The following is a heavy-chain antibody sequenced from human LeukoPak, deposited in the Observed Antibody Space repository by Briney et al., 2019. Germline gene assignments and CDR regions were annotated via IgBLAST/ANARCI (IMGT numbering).Heavy chain of an antibody. CDR2: ISGSGGST. V-gene: IGHV3-23*01. CDR3: ARGGGYFVY. Sequence: GGTLRLSCAASGFTFSSYGMSWVRQAPGKGLEWVSAISGSGGSTYYADSVKGRFTISRDNSKNTLYLQMNSLRAEDTAVYYCARGGGYFVYWGQGTLVTVSS. D-gene: IGHD2-15*01. CDR1: GFTFSSYG. J-gene: IGHJ4*02.